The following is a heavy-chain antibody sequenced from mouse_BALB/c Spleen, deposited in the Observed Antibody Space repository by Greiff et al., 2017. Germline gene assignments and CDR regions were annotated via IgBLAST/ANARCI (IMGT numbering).Heavy chain of an antibody. D-gene: IGHD1-1*01. V-gene: IGHV1-18*01. Sequence: EVQLQQSGPELVKPGASVKIPCKASGYTFTDYNMDWVKQSHGKSLEWIGDINPNNGGTIYNQKFKGKATLTVDKSSSTAYMELRSLTSEDTAVYYCARRLSTVVARGFAYWGQGTLVTVSA. CDR1: GYTFTDYN. J-gene: IGHJ3*01. CDR2: INPNNGGT. CDR3: ARRLSTVVARGFAY.